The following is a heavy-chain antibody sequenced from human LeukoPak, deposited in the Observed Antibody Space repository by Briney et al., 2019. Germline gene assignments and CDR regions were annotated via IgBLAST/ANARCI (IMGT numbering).Heavy chain of an antibody. Sequence: SETLSLTCTVSGGSISSGGYYWSWIRQPPGKGLEWIGYIYHSGSTYYNPSLKSRVTISVDRSKNQFSLELSSVTAADTAVYYCARDPSWELSRQFHAFDIWGQGTMVTVSS. V-gene: IGHV4-30-2*01. CDR2: IYHSGST. J-gene: IGHJ3*02. CDR1: GGSISSGGYY. CDR3: ARDPSWELSRQFHAFDI. D-gene: IGHD1-26*01.